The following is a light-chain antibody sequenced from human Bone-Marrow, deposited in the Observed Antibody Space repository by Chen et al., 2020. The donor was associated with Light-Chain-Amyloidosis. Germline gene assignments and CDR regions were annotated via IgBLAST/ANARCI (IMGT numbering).Light chain of an antibody. V-gene: IGKV3-20*01. Sequence: EIVLTQSPGTLSLSPVEGANLSCRASQTISRNYLTWYQQKFGQAPRLLIYGSYSRATGIPVRFTSSGSGTDFTLTINRLEPEDFAMYYCQQYGTSPLTFGGGTKVEIK. CDR2: GSY. CDR1: QTISRNY. J-gene: IGKJ4*01. CDR3: QQYGTSPLT.